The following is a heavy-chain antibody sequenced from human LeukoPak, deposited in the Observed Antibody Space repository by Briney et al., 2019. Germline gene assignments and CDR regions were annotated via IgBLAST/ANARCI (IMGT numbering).Heavy chain of an antibody. J-gene: IGHJ4*02. D-gene: IGHD3-3*01. CDR3: TKDRKYDFWSGYDY. CDR1: GFTFSDSG. Sequence: GGSLRLSCAASGFTFSDSGMHWVRQAPGKGLEWVGFIRGDGSRKYYGDSVKGRFTVARDNSKNTLYLHMETLRANDSAVYYCTKDRKYDFWSGYDYWGQGTLVTVSS. CDR2: IRGDGSRK. V-gene: IGHV3-30*02.